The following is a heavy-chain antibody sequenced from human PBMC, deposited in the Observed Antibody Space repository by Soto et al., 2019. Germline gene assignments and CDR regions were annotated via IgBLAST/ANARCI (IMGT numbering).Heavy chain of an antibody. D-gene: IGHD3-10*01. J-gene: IGHJ5*02. V-gene: IGHV4-39*01. CDR2: IYYSGST. CDR3: ARHPDVARGGFDP. CDR1: GGSISSSRYY. Sequence: QLQLQESGPGLVKPSETLSLTCTVSGGSISSSRYYWGWIRQPPGKGLEWIGSIYYSGSTYYNPSLRGRATISVDPSQNQFTLKLGSVTAADTVVYYCARHPDVARGGFDPWGQGTLVTVSS.